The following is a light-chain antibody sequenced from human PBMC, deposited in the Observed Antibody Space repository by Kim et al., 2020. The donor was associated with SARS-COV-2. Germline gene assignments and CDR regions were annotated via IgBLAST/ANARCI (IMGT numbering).Light chain of an antibody. V-gene: IGKV3-15*01. Sequence: EIVMTQSPATLSVSPGERATLSCRASQSVSSNLAWYQQKPGQAPRLLIYGASTRATGIPARFSGSGSGTEFTLTISSLQSEDFAVYYCQKYNKWPLTCGQGTKVDIK. J-gene: IGKJ1*01. CDR3: QKYNKWPLT. CDR1: QSVSSN. CDR2: GAS.